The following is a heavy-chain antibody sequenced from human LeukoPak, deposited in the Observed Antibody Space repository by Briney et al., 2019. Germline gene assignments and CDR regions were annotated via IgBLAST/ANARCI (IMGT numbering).Heavy chain of an antibody. CDR1: GYTFTNYC. CDR3: VRDISGSYDY. D-gene: IGHD1-26*01. Sequence: ASVKVSCKASGYTFTNYCMHWVRQAPGQGLEWMGIINPSGGSTSYAQKFQGRVTMTSDTSTGTVYMELSSLRSDDTAVYYCVRDISGSYDYWGQGTLVTVSS. V-gene: IGHV1-46*01. CDR2: INPSGGST. J-gene: IGHJ4*02.